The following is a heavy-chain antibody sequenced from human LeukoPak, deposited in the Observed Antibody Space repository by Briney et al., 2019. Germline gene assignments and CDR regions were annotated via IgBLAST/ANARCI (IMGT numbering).Heavy chain of an antibody. CDR1: GLAFSAYK. CDR3: ARDSGWLQLGPDAFDI. Sequence: GGSMRLSCAASGLAFSAYKMHWVRQAPRKGLVWVSRISTDGYTTDYADFVQGRFTASRDNTKNTWSLEMNSLRAEDTAVYYCARDSGWLQLGPDAFDIWGQGTMVTVSS. D-gene: IGHD5-24*01. J-gene: IGHJ3*02. V-gene: IGHV3-74*01. CDR2: ISTDGYTT.